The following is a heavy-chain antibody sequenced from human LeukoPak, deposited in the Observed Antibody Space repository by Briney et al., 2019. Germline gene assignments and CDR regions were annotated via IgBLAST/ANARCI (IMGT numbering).Heavy chain of an antibody. J-gene: IGHJ4*02. V-gene: IGHV3-23*01. D-gene: IGHD3-9*01. CDR2: ISGSGGST. CDR1: GFTFRSYA. Sequence: PGGSLRLSCAASGFTFRSYAMTWVRQPPGKGLEWVSAISGSGGSTYYADSVKGRFTISRDNSKNTLNLQMNSLRAEDTAVYYCAKGSYYDILTAPYYFDYWGQGTLVTVSS. CDR3: AKGSYYDILTAPYYFDY.